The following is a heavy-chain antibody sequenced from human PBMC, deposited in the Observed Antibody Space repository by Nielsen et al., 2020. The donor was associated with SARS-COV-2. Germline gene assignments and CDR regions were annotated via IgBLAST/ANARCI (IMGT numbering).Heavy chain of an antibody. CDR1: GDSVSSSSAA. CDR3: ARARGAYGDYYYYYYTDV. CDR2: TYYRSKWYN. V-gene: IGHV6-1*01. D-gene: IGHD4-17*01. Sequence: LRLSCAISGDSVSSSSAAWNWIRQSPSRGLEWLGRTYYRSKWYNDYAVSVKSRITINPDTSKNQFSLHLNSVTPEDTTVYYCARARGAYGDYYYYYYTDVWGKGTTVTVSS. J-gene: IGHJ6*03.